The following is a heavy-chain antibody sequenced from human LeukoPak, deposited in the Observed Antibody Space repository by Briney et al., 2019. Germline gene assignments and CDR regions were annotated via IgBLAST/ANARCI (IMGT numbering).Heavy chain of an antibody. CDR3: ARHESSGDYFDY. D-gene: IGHD6-25*01. J-gene: IGHJ4*02. V-gene: IGHV4-59*08. Sequence: SETLSLTCTVSGGSISSYYWSWIRQPPGKGLEWIGYISYSGNTNYNPSLKSRVTISVDMSKNQFSLKLSSVTAADTAVYYCARHESSGDYFDYWGQGTLVTVSS. CDR1: GGSISSYY. CDR2: ISYSGNT.